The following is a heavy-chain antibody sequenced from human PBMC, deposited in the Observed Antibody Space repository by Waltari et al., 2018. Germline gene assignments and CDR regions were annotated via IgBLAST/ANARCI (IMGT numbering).Heavy chain of an antibody. CDR1: GGTFSSYA. Sequence: QVQLVQSGAEVKKPGSAVKVSCKASGGTFSSYAISWVRQAPGQGREWMGGIIPIFGTANYAQKFQGRVTITADESTSTAYMELSSLRTEDPAVYYCARGRVITMIVVVSYYYYGMDVWGQGTTVTVSS. V-gene: IGHV1-69*01. D-gene: IGHD3-22*01. J-gene: IGHJ6*02. CDR3: ARGRVITMIVVVSYYYYGMDV. CDR2: IIPIFGTA.